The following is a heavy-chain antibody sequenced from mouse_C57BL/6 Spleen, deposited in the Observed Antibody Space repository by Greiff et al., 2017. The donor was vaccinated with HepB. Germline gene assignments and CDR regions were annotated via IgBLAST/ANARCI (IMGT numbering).Heavy chain of an antibody. CDR3: ANYGYAWFAY. CDR2: INPNNGGT. CDR1: GYTFTDYN. J-gene: IGHJ3*01. V-gene: IGHV1-22*01. D-gene: IGHD2-2*01. Sequence: VQLKESGPELVKPGASVKMSCKASGYTFTDYNMHWVKQSHGKSLEWIGYINPNNGGTSYNQKFKGKATLTVNKSSSTAYMELRSLTSEDSAVYYCANYGYAWFAYWGQGTLVTVSA.